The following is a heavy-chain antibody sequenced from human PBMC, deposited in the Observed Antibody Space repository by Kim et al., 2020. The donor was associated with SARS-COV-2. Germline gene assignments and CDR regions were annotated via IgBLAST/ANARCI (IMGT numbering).Heavy chain of an antibody. D-gene: IGHD3-9*01. CDR1: GGSFSGYY. CDR2: INHSGST. V-gene: IGHV4-34*01. Sequence: SETLSLTCAVYGGSFSGYYWSWIRQPPGKGLEWIGEINHSGSTNYNPSLKSRVTISVDTSKNQFSLKLSSVTAADTAVYYCARATVLRYFDGTISDDFD. J-gene: IGHJ3*02. CDR3: ARATVLRYFDGTISDDFD.